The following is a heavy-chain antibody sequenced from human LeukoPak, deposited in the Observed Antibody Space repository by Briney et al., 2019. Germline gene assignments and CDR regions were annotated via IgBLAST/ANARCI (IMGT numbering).Heavy chain of an antibody. D-gene: IGHD6-19*01. Sequence: ASVKVFCKASGYTFTGYYMHWVRQAPGQGLEWMGWINPNSGGTNYAQKFQGRVTMTRDTSISTAYMELSRLRSDDTAVYYCARAPRGIAVAGIPDYWGQGTLVTVSS. V-gene: IGHV1-2*02. J-gene: IGHJ4*02. CDR1: GYTFTGYY. CDR2: INPNSGGT. CDR3: ARAPRGIAVAGIPDY.